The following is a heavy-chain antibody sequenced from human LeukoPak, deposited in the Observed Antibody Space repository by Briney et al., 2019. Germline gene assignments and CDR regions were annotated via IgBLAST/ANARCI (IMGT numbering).Heavy chain of an antibody. V-gene: IGHV4-34*01. CDR2: INHSGST. CDR1: GGSFSGYY. CDR3: ARQDSSSWYGGDY. Sequence: PSETLSLTCAVYGGSFSGYYWSWIRQPPGKGLEWIGEINHSGSTNYNPSLKSRVTISVDTSKNQFSLKLSSVTAADTAVYYCARQDSSSWYGGDYWGQGTLVTVSS. D-gene: IGHD6-13*01. J-gene: IGHJ4*02.